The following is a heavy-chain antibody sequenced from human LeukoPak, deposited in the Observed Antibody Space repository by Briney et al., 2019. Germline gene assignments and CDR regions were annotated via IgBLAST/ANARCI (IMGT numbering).Heavy chain of an antibody. CDR2: ISSSGSTI. D-gene: IGHD2-21*02. CDR1: GFTFSDYY. J-gene: IGHJ4*02. V-gene: IGHV3-11*01. Sequence: GGSLRLSCAASGFTFSDYYMSWIRQAPGKGLEWVSYISSSGSTIYYADSVKGRFTISRDNAKNLLYLQMNSLRAEDTAVYYCARELAYCGGDCYFGGVDYGGQGTLVTVSS. CDR3: ARELAYCGGDCYFGGVDY.